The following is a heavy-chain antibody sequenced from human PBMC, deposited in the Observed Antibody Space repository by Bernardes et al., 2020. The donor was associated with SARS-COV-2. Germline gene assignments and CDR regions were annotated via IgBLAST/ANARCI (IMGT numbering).Heavy chain of an antibody. J-gene: IGHJ6*02. D-gene: IGHD5-12*01. V-gene: IGHV3-23*01. CDR1: GFTFSSSA. CDR2: LSSSGSST. CDR3: AKDFSSWLLSSLGMDV. Sequence: GESLFLSCAASGFTFSSSALSWVRQAPGQGLAWVSALSSSGSSTYYADSVKCRFTISRDNSKNTLYLQMNSLRAEDTAVYYCAKDFSSWLLSSLGMDVWGQGTTVTVSS.